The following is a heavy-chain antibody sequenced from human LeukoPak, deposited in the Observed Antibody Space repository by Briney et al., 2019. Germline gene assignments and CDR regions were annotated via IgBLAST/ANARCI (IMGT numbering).Heavy chain of an antibody. CDR3: ARYLGYCSSTSCYERGWFDP. V-gene: IGHV4-59*01. CDR1: GGSISSYY. J-gene: IGHJ5*02. Sequence: SETLSLTCTVSGGSISSYYWSWIRQPPGKGLEWIGYIYYSGSTNYNPSLKSRVTISVDTSKNQFSLKLSSVTAADTAVYYCARYLGYCSSTSCYERGWFDPWGQGTLVTVSS. D-gene: IGHD2-2*01. CDR2: IYYSGST.